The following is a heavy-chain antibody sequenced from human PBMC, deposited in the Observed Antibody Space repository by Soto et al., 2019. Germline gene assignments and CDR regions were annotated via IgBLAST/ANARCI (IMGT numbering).Heavy chain of an antibody. CDR3: AREAPYYGSEKTDY. J-gene: IGHJ4*02. D-gene: IGHD3-10*01. CDR2: IYYSGST. CDR1: GGSISSGGYY. Sequence: PSETLSLTCTVSGGSISSGGYYWSWIRQHPGKGLEWIGYIYYSGSTYYNPSLKSRVTISVDTSKNQFSLKLSSVTAADTAVYYCAREAPYYGSEKTDYWGQGTLVTVSS. V-gene: IGHV4-31*03.